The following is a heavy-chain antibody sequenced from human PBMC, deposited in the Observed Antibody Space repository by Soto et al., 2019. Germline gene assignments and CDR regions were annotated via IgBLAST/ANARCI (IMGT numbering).Heavy chain of an antibody. CDR2: IYYSGST. D-gene: IGHD1-26*01. CDR1: GGSISSSSYY. V-gene: IGHV4-39*01. Sequence: PSETLSLTCTVSGGSISSSSYYWGWIRQPPGKGLEWIGSIYYSGSTYYNPSLKSRVTISVDTSKNQFSLKLSSVTAADTAVYYCARIRATNYYYYGMDVWGQGTTVTVSS. J-gene: IGHJ6*02. CDR3: ARIRATNYYYYGMDV.